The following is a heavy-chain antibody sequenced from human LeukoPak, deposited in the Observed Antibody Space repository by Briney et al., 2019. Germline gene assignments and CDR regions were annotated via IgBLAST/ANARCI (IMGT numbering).Heavy chain of an antibody. J-gene: IGHJ4*02. CDR2: ITSTSAYI. V-gene: IGHV3-21*01. D-gene: IGHD1-26*01. CDR1: GFAFSTYS. CDR3: ARVAGGSYHFDY. Sequence: GSLRLSCAASGFAFSTYSMNWVRPAPGKGLEWVSSITSTSAYIYYADSVKGRFTISRDNAKNSLYLQMNSLRAEDMAVYYCARVAGGSYHFDYWGQGALVTVSS.